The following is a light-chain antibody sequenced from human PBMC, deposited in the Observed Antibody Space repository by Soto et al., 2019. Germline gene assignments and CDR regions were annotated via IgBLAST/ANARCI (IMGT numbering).Light chain of an antibody. V-gene: IGLV2-14*03. Sequence: QSVLTQPASVSASPGQSITISCTGTTSDIGGYNFASWYQQHPGKAPKLMIYDVSYRPSGVSNRFSGSKSGNTASLTISGLQPEDEADYYCSSYTTTVSLYVFGTGTKVTVL. CDR2: DVS. CDR1: TSDIGGYNF. CDR3: SSYTTTVSLYV. J-gene: IGLJ1*01.